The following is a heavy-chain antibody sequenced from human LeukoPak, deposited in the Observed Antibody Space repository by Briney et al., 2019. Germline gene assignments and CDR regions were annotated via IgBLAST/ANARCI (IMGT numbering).Heavy chain of an antibody. CDR3: VRHIAAAGDY. J-gene: IGHJ4*02. D-gene: IGHD6-13*01. CDR1: GFTFSSYW. CDR2: IKSDGSTT. V-gene: IGHV3-74*01. Sequence: GGSLRLSCAASGFTFSSYWMQWVRQAPGEGLVWVSRIKSDGSTTSYADSVKGRFTISRDNAKNTLYLQMNSLRGEDTAVYYCVRHIAAAGDYWGQGTLVTVSS.